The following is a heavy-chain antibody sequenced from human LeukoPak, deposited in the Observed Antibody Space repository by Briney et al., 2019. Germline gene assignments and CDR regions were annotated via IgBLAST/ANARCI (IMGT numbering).Heavy chain of an antibody. Sequence: PGGSLRLSCAASGFTFSSYAMHWVRQAPGKGLEWVAVISYDGSNKYYADSVKGRFTISRDNSKNTLYLQMNSLRAEDTALYYCAKDYSIAVAGTLNTPVSPSVIDYWGQGTLVTVSS. V-gene: IGHV3-30*04. CDR1: GFTFSSYA. D-gene: IGHD6-19*01. CDR3: AKDYSIAVAGTLNTPVSPSVIDY. CDR2: ISYDGSNK. J-gene: IGHJ4*02.